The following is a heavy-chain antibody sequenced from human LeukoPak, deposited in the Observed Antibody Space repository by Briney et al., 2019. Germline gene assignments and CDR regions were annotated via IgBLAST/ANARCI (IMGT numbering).Heavy chain of an antibody. CDR1: GGSFSGYY. V-gene: IGHV4-34*01. CDR3: ARVPPYGSGRGYFDY. Sequence: PSETLSLTCAVYGGSFSGYYWSWIRQPPGKGLEWIGEINHSGSTNYNPSLKSRVTISVDTSKNQFSLKLSSVTAADTAVYYCARVPPYGSGRGYFDYWGQGTLATVSS. D-gene: IGHD3-10*01. J-gene: IGHJ4*02. CDR2: INHSGST.